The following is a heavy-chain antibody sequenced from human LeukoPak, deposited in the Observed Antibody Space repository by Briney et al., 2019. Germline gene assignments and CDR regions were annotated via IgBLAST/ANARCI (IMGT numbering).Heavy chain of an antibody. CDR1: GFTFSSYA. D-gene: IGHD6-13*01. CDR2: ISGSGGST. Sequence: PGGSLRLSCAASGFTFSSYAMSWVRQAPGKGLEWVSAISGSGGSTYYADSVKGRFTISRDNSKNTLYLQMNSLRAEDTAVYYCARDPGSSSWYGGFGYWGQGTLVTVSS. CDR3: ARDPGSSSWYGGFGY. J-gene: IGHJ4*02. V-gene: IGHV3-23*01.